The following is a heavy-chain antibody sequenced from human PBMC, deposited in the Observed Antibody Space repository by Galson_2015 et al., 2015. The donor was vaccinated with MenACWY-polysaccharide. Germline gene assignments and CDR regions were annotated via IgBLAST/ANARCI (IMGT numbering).Heavy chain of an antibody. CDR3: AGLMAGSPFGWFDP. V-gene: IGHV4-59*02. CDR2: IYYTGTT. Sequence: ETLSLTCTVSGGSVSSYRWTWIRQPPGQGLEWIGYIYYTGTTKYNPSLTSRVTISVDTSKKYFSLKLSSVTAADTAVYYCAGLMAGSPFGWFDPWGQGTLVTVSS. D-gene: IGHD6-19*01. CDR1: GGSVSSYR. J-gene: IGHJ5*02.